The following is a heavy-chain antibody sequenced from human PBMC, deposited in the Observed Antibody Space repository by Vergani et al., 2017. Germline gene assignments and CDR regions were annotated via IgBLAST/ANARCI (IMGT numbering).Heavy chain of an antibody. CDR2: IIPILGIA. Sequence: QVQLVQSGAEVKKPGSSVKVSCKASGGTFSSYTISWVRQAPGQGLEWMGRIIPILGIANYAQKFQGRVTITADKSTSTAYMELSSLRSEDTAVYYCAGEENYYDSTSFGPGGSFDWGPGTLVTVSS. V-gene: IGHV1-69*02. CDR3: AGEENYYDSTSFGPGGSFD. D-gene: IGHD3-22*01. J-gene: IGHJ4*02. CDR1: GGTFSSYT.